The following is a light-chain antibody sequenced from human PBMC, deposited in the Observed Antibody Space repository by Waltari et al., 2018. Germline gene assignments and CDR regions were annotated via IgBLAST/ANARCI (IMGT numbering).Light chain of an antibody. CDR2: EVS. CDR1: SSDVGGYNY. CDR3: SSYTSSSTPV. J-gene: IGLJ2*01. Sequence: QSALTQPASVSGSPGQSITISCTGTSSDVGGYNYVSWYQQHPGKAPKLMSYEVSNRPSGVSNRFSGSKSGNTASLTISGLQAEDEADYYCSSYTSSSTPVFGGGTKLTVL. V-gene: IGLV2-14*01.